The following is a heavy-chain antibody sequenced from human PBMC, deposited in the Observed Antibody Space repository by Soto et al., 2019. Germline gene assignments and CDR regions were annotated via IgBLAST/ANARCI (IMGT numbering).Heavy chain of an antibody. V-gene: IGHV3-72*01. CDR2: TRNKADSYTT. J-gene: IGHJ4*02. Sequence: EVQLVESGGGLVQPGGSLRLTCAASGFTFSDHYMDWVRQAPGKGLEWVGRTRNKADSYTTEYAASVKGRFTISRDDSKNSLYLQMNSLKTEDTAVYYCARDGRSGRAFDAWGQGTLVTVSS. CDR3: ARDGRSGRAFDA. CDR1: GFTFSDHY. D-gene: IGHD2-15*01.